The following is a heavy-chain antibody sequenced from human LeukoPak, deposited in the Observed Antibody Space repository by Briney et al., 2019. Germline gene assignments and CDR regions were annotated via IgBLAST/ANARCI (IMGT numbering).Heavy chain of an antibody. D-gene: IGHD5-18*01. CDR1: GFTFSSYW. CDR2: IIQDGSEK. CDR3: ARVTGYGYGYPANVHYYGMDV. J-gene: IGHJ6*02. V-gene: IGHV3-7*01. Sequence: PGGSLRLSCAASGFTFSSYWMSWVRQAPGKGLEWVANIIQDGSEKYYVDSVKGRFTISRDNAKNSLFLRMNSLRAEDTAVYYCARVTGYGYGYPANVHYYGMDVWGQGTTVTVSS.